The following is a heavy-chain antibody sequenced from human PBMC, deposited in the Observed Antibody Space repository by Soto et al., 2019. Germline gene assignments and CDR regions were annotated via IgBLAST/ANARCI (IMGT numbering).Heavy chain of an antibody. D-gene: IGHD3-16*02. J-gene: IGHJ5*02. CDR3: ARRAFVITFGGVIVISSWFDP. V-gene: IGHV4-34*01. Sequence: NPSETLSLTCAVYGGSFSGYYWSWIRQPPGKGLEWIGEINHSGSTNYNPSLKSRVTISVDTSKNQFSLKLSSVTAADTAVYYCARRAFVITFGGVIVISSWFDPWGQGTLVTVSS. CDR1: GGSFSGYY. CDR2: INHSGST.